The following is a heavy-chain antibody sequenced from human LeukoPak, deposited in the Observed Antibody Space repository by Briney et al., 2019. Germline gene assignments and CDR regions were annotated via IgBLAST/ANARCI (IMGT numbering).Heavy chain of an antibody. J-gene: IGHJ4*02. CDR2: ISYSGST. CDR3: ARDRYSYGF. CDR1: GGFISTYY. Sequence: ETLSLTCTVSGGFISTYYWSWIRQPPGKGLEWIGFISYSGSTYHNPSLKSRVTMSVDTSKNQFSLNLRSVTAADTAVYYCARDRYSYGFWGQGILVTVSS. V-gene: IGHV4-59*01. D-gene: IGHD5-18*01.